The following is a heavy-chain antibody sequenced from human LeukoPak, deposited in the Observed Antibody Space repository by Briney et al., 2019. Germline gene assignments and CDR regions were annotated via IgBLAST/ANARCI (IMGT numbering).Heavy chain of an antibody. CDR2: IYYSGST. V-gene: IGHV4-39*07. J-gene: IGHJ4*02. Sequence: PSETLSLTCTVSGGSISSGGYYWSWIRQPPGRGLEWIGSIYYSGSTYDNPSLKSRVTISVDTSKNQFSLKLSSVTAADTAVYYCARGSIAVAGTYVDYWGQGTLVTVSS. D-gene: IGHD6-19*01. CDR1: GGSISSGGYY. CDR3: ARGSIAVAGTYVDY.